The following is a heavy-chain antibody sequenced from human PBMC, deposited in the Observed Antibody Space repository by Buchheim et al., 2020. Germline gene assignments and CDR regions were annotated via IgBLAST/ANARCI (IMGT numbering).Heavy chain of an antibody. J-gene: IGHJ6*02. CDR3: AHSSQIAAAGRYYYYYYGMDV. CDR2: IYWNDDK. D-gene: IGHD6-13*01. V-gene: IGHV2-5*01. Sequence: QITLKESGPTLVKPTQTLTLTCTFSGFSLSTSGVGVGWLRPPPGKALEWLALIYWNDDKRYSPSLKSRLTITKDTSKNQVVLTMTNMDPVDTATYYWAHSSQIAAAGRYYYYYYGMDVWGQGTT. CDR1: GFSLSTSGVG.